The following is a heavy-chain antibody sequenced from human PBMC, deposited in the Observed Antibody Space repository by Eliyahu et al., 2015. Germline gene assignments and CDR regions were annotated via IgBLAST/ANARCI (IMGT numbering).Heavy chain of an antibody. D-gene: IGHD6-19*01. J-gene: IGHJ4*02. CDR3: ARHSSGWYYD. Sequence: QVQLVESGGGVVQPGRSXXXSXXAXGFXFSSYGMHWVRQAPGKGLEWVAVISYDGSNKYYADSVKGRFTISRDNSKNTLYLQMNSLRAEDTAVYYCARHSSGWYYDWGQGTLVTVSS. CDR2: ISYDGSNK. V-gene: IGHV3-30*03. CDR1: GFXFSSYG.